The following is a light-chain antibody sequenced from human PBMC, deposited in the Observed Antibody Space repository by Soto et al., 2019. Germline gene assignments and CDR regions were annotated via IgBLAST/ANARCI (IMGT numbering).Light chain of an antibody. CDR3: AAGDDSLNGYV. CDR1: SSNIGNNA. V-gene: IGLV1-36*01. Sequence: QSVLTQRPSVSEATRQSAPNSCSGSSSNIGNNAVNWYQQLPGKAPKLLIYYDDLLPSGVSDRFSGSKSGTSASLAISGLQSEDEADYYCAAGDDSLNGYVFGTGTKVTVL. J-gene: IGLJ1*01. CDR2: YDD.